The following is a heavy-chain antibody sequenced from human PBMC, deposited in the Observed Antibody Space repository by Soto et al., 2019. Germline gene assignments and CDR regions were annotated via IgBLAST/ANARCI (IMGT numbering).Heavy chain of an antibody. D-gene: IGHD3-10*01. CDR3: ARIIYPATFDY. CDR2: IYYSGST. CDR1: GASISRYY. J-gene: IGHJ4*02. Sequence: PSETLSLTCTGSGASISRYYWSWIRQPPGKGLEWIGYIYYSGSTNYNPSLKSRVTISVDTSKNQFSLKLSSVTAADTAVYYCARIIYPATFDYWGQGTLVTVSS. V-gene: IGHV4-59*01.